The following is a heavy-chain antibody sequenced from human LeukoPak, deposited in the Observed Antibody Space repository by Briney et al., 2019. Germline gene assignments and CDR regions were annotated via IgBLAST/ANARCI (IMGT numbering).Heavy chain of an antibody. Sequence: GGSLRLSCAASGFTFSIYSMNWVRQAPGKGLEWVSSISSRSSYIYYADSVRGRFIISRDNAKNSVDLQMSGLSVDDTAIYYCARDPEMYSGSYLDSWGQGTLVTVSS. J-gene: IGHJ4*02. CDR2: ISSRSSYI. CDR1: GFTFSIYS. V-gene: IGHV3-21*01. CDR3: ARDPEMYSGSYLDS. D-gene: IGHD1-26*01.